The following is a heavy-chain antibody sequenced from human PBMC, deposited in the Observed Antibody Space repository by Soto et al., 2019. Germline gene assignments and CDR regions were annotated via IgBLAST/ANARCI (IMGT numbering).Heavy chain of an antibody. CDR2: ISAYNGNT. D-gene: IGHD3-22*01. CDR1: GYIFTSYG. CDR3: ACDIRVGCSGYSDKYSFDY. V-gene: IGHV1-18*01. Sequence: ASVKVSCKASGYIFTSYGISWVRQAPGQGLEWVGWISAYNGNTNYAQKLQGRVSMTTDTSTSTAYMELRSLRSDDTAVYYCACDIRVGCSGYSDKYSFDYWGQGTLVTVSS. J-gene: IGHJ4*02.